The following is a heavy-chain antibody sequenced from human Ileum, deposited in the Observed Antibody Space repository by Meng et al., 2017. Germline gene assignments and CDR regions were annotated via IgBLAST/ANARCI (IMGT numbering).Heavy chain of an antibody. V-gene: IGHV1-18*01. CDR3: ARDTVGTTLGDY. D-gene: IGHD4-23*01. J-gene: IGHJ4*02. CDR2: ISAYSGST. Sequence: QVQLVQSGAEVKKPGASVKVCCKASGYIFTRYGIGWVRQAPGQGLEWMGWISAYSGSTKYAQKLQGRVTMTTDTSTSTAYMELRNLRSDDTAVYYCARDTVGTTLGDYWGQGTPVTVSS. CDR1: GYIFTRYG.